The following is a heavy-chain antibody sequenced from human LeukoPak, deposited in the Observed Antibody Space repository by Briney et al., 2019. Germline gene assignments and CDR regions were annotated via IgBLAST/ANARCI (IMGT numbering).Heavy chain of an antibody. CDR2: ISGSGGST. V-gene: IGHV3-23*01. J-gene: IGHJ4*02. CDR3: AKLSSGYDY. Sequence: GGSRRLSCAAPGFTFSSYAMSWVGQPQGKGLEWVSAISGSGGSTYYADSVKGRFTISRDNSKNTLYLQMNSLRAEDTAVYYCAKLSSGYDYWGQGTLVTVSS. D-gene: IGHD5-12*01. CDR1: GFTFSSYA.